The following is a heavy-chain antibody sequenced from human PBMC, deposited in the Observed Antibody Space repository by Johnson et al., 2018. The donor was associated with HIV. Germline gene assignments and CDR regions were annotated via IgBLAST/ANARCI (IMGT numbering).Heavy chain of an antibody. CDR1: GFTVSSNY. D-gene: IGHD3-10*01. V-gene: IGHV3-53*01. CDR3: ARDFSVRALDI. Sequence: EVQLVESGGGLIQPGGSLRLSCVASGFTVSSNYMSWVRQAPGKGLEWVSVFYSGGSTYYADSVKGRFTISRDNSKNTLYLQMNSLRAEDTAVYYCARDFSVRALDIWGQGTMVTVSS. J-gene: IGHJ3*02. CDR2: FYSGGST.